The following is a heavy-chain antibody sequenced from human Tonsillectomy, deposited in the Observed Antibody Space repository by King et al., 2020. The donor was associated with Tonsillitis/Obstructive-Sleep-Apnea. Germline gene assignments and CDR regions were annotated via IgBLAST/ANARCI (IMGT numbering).Heavy chain of an antibody. CDR3: ARDSRVVAATRNDY. CDR2: ISSSSRYI. J-gene: IGHJ4*02. V-gene: IGHV3-21*01. D-gene: IGHD2-15*01. CDR1: GFTFSSYS. Sequence: VQLVEAGGGLVKPGGSLRLSCAASGFTFSSYSMNWVRQAPGKGLEWVSSISSSSRYIYYADSVNGRFTISRDNAKNSLYLQMNSLRAEDTAVYYCARDSRVVAATRNDYWGQGTLVTVSS.